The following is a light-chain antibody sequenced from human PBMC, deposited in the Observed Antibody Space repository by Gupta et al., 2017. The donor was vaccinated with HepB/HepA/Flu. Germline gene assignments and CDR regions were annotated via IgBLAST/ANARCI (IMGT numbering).Light chain of an antibody. J-gene: IGLJ2*01. CDR3: AAWDGSLNGVL. CDR2: YNN. CDR1: RSNIGSTN. Sequence: QSVLTQSPSASGTHGQRVTISCSGSRSNIGSTNVNWYQHLPGTAPKLLIYYNNQRPSGVPDRFSGSKSGTSASLVISGLQSEDEADYYCAAWDGSLNGVLFGGGTKLTVL. V-gene: IGLV1-44*01.